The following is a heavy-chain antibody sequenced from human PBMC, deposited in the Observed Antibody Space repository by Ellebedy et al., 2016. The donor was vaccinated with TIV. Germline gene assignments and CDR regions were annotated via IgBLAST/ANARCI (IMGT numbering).Heavy chain of an antibody. CDR3: ARDLISSSPEPYFDY. V-gene: IGHV1-46*04. CDR2: INPSGGST. CDR1: GYTFTSYG. J-gene: IGHJ4*02. Sequence: ASVKVSCKASGYTFTSYGISWVRQAPGQGLEWMGIINPSGGSTSYAQKLQGRVTMTRDTSTSTVYMELSSLRSEDTAVYYCARDLISSSPEPYFDYWGQGTLVTVSS. D-gene: IGHD6-13*01.